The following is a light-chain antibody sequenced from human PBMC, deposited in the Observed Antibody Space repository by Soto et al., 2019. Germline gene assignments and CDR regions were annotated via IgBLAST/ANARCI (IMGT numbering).Light chain of an antibody. CDR1: SSDVGSYNL. CDR3: CSHAGSSTFYV. J-gene: IGLJ1*01. CDR2: EVS. V-gene: IGLV2-23*02. Sequence: QSALTQPASVSGSPGQSINISCTGTSSDVGSYNLVSWYQQHPGKAPKLMIYEVSKRPSGVSNRFSGSKSGNTASLTISGLQAEDEADYYCCSHAGSSTFYVFGTGTKLTVL.